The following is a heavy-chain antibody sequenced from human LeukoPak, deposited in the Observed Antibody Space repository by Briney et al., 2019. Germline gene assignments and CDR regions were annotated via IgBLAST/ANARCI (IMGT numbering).Heavy chain of an antibody. Sequence: PSETLSLTCTVSGGSISSGDCYWSWIRQPPGKGLEWIGYIYYSGSTYYNPSLKSRVTISVDTSKNQFSLKLSSVTAADTAVYYCARLSSSWPNYFDYWGQGTLVTVSS. CDR1: GGSISSGDCY. V-gene: IGHV4-30-4*01. J-gene: IGHJ4*02. CDR3: ARLSSSWPNYFDY. CDR2: IYYSGST. D-gene: IGHD6-13*01.